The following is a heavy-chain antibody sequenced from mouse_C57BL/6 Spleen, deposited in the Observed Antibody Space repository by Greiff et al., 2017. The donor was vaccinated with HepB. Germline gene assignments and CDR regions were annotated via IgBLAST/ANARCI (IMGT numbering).Heavy chain of an antibody. CDR2: ISNLAYSI. CDR1: GFTFSDYG. J-gene: IGHJ2*01. D-gene: IGHD2-4*01. V-gene: IGHV5-15*01. Sequence: DVQLVESGGGLVQPGGSLKLSCAASGFTFSDYGMAWVRQAPRKGPEWVAFISNLAYSIYYADTVTGRFTISRENAKNTLYLEMSSLRSEDTAMYYCARHAYDYDGYYFDYWGQGTTLTVSS. CDR3: ARHAYDYDGYYFDY.